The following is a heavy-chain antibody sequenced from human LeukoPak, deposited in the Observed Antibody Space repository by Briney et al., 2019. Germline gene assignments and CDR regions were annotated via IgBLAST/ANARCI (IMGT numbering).Heavy chain of an antibody. CDR1: GFTFSSYN. J-gene: IGHJ4*02. V-gene: IGHV3-48*01. CDR3: AREEGFDY. CDR2: ISSTSNTI. Sequence: PGGSLRLSCAASGFTFSSYNMNWVRQAPGKGLEWVSFISSTSNTIYYADSVKGRFTISRDNAKNSLYLQMNSLRAEDTAAYYCAREEGFDYWGQGNLVTVSS.